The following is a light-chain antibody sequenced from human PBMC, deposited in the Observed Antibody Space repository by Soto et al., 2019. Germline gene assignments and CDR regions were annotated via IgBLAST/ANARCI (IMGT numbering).Light chain of an antibody. V-gene: IGLV2-14*01. CDR2: EVS. Sequence: QSVLTQPASVSGSPGQSITIPCTGTSSDVGGYKFVSWYQQHPGKAPKLMIYEVSNRPSGVSNRFSGSKSGNTASLTISGLQAEDEADYYCSSYTTSSTRVFGGGTKLTVL. CDR1: SSDVGGYKF. J-gene: IGLJ3*02. CDR3: SSYTTSSTRV.